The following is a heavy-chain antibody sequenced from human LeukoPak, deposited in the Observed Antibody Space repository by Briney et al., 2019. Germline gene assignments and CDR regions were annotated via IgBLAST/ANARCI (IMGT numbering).Heavy chain of an antibody. V-gene: IGHV4-59*01. D-gene: IGHD3-10*01. CDR3: ARNSGSYPKYFDY. CDR1: GVSISSYH. CDR2: IYYSGTT. J-gene: IGHJ4*02. Sequence: KASETLSLTCTVSGVSISSYHWSWLRQPPGKGLEWIGYIYYSGTTNYNPSLKSRVTISVDTSKNQFSLMLTSVTAADTAVYYCARNSGSYPKYFDYWGQGTLVTVSS.